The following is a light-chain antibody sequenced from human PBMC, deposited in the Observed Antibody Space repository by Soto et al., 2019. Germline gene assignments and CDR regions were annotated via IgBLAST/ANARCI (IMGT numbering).Light chain of an antibody. CDR3: QQAMSFPLT. CDR1: QDISIW. J-gene: IGKJ4*01. V-gene: IGKV1D-12*01. CDR2: ATS. Sequence: QMTQSPSSVSASVGDRVAITCRASQDISIWLAWYQQKPGKAPNLLIYATSRLQSWVPSRFSGSGSGTDSTLTISGLQPEDSATYYCQQAMSFPLTFGGGTKVEIE.